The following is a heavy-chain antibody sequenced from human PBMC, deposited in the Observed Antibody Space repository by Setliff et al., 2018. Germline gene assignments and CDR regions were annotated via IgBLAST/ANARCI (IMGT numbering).Heavy chain of an antibody. CDR2: ISSTITST. CDR1: GFTFSSSA. V-gene: IGHV3-23*01. Sequence: GGSLRLSCAASGFTFSSSAMAWVRQAPGKGLEWVSAISSTITSTYYADSVKGRFTISRDNSKNTLYLQMNSLRTEDTALYYCAKDKNGYYDSSGYLFDYWGQGTLVTVSS. CDR3: AKDKNGYYDSSGYLFDY. J-gene: IGHJ4*02. D-gene: IGHD3-22*01.